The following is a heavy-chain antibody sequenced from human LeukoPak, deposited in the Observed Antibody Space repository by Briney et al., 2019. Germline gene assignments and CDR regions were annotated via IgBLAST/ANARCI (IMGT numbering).Heavy chain of an antibody. Sequence: ASVKVSCKASGGTFSSYAISWVRQAPGQGFEWMGGIIPIFGTANYAQKFQGRVTITADESTSTAYMELSSLRSEDTAVYYCERDSLYCGGDCPFDYWGQGTLVTVSS. D-gene: IGHD2-21*02. CDR2: IIPIFGTA. CDR1: GGTFSSYA. J-gene: IGHJ4*02. V-gene: IGHV1-69*13. CDR3: ERDSLYCGGDCPFDY.